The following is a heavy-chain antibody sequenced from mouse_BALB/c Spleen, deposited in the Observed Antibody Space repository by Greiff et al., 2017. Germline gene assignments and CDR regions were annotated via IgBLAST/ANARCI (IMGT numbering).Heavy chain of an antibody. D-gene: IGHD6-5*01. Sequence: QVQLQQSGPELVKPGASVRISCKASGYTFTSYYIHWVKQRPGQGLEWIGWIYPGNVNTKYNEKFKGKATLTADKSSSTAYMQLSSLTSEDSAVYFCAREEGLYYYAMDYWGQGTSVTVSS. V-gene: IGHV1S56*01. CDR3: AREEGLYYYAMDY. J-gene: IGHJ4*01. CDR2: IYPGNVNT. CDR1: GYTFTSYY.